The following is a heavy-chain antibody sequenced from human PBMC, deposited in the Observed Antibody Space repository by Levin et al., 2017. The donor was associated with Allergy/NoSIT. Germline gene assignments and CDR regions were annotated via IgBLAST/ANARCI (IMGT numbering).Heavy chain of an antibody. CDR2: IKQDGSEK. D-gene: IGHD1-14*01. CDR3: ARLGTKNPESY. CDR1: GFTFSSYW. Sequence: GGSLRLSCAASGFTFSSYWMSWVRQAPGKGLEWVANIKQDGSEKYYVDSVKGRFTISRDNAKNSLYLQMNSLRAEDTAVCYCARLGTKNPESYWGQGTLVTVSS. J-gene: IGHJ4*02. V-gene: IGHV3-7*01.